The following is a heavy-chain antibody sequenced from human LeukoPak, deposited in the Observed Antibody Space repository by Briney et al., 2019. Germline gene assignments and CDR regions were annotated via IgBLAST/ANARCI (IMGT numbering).Heavy chain of an antibody. D-gene: IGHD5-12*01. V-gene: IGHV5-51*01. CDR1: GYSFTSYW. CDR2: IYPGDSDT. Sequence: GESLKISCKGSGYSFTSYWIGWVRQMPGKGLEWMGIIYPGDSDTRYSPSFQGQVTISADKSISTAYLQWSSLKASDTAMYYCARPKGYSGYYYGSLDYWGQGTLVTVSS. J-gene: IGHJ4*02. CDR3: ARPKGYSGYYYGSLDY.